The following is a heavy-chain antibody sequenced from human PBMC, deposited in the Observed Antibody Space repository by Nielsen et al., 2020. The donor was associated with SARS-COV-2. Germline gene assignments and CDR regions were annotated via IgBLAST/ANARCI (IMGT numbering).Heavy chain of an antibody. J-gene: IGHJ4*02. D-gene: IGHD4-17*01. CDR3: ASDLYGDYAYGG. V-gene: IGHV4-4*02. CDR2: IYHSGST. CDR1: GGSISSSNW. Sequence: TLSLTCAVPGGSISSSNWWRWVRQPPGKGLEWIGEIYHSGSTNYNPSLKSRVTISVDKSKNQFSLKLSSVTAADTAVYYCASDLYGDYAYGGWGQGTLVTVSS.